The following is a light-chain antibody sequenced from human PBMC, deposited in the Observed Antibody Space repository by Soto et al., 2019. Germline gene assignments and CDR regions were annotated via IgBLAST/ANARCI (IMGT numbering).Light chain of an antibody. CDR1: SANIGSNP. J-gene: IGLJ1*01. CDR3: AAWDDSLRGRV. CDR2: SHN. Sequence: QSVLTQPPSASGTPGQRVTVSCSGSSANIGSNPVNWYQQLPGTAPRLLIDSHNQRPSGVPDRFSGSRSGTSASLAISGLQSEDDADYYCAAWDDSLRGRVFGTGTKLTVL. V-gene: IGLV1-44*01.